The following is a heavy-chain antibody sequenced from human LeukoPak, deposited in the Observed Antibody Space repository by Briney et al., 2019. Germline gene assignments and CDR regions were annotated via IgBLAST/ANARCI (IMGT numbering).Heavy chain of an antibody. CDR2: IYYTEST. J-gene: IGHJ4*02. CDR3: ASGYSSSSFDY. D-gene: IGHD6-6*01. Sequence: SETLFLTCTVSGDSISSSSYYWGWIRQPPGKGLEWIASIYYTESTYYNPSLKSRVTISVHTSSNQFSLRLNSVAAAATAEYYCASGYSSSSFDYWGQGALVTVSS. CDR1: GDSISSSSYY. V-gene: IGHV4-39*01.